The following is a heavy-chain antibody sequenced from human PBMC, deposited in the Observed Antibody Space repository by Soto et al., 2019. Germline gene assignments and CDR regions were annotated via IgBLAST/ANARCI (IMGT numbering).Heavy chain of an antibody. CDR1: NFTISSGYY. CDR2: IYRSGTT. D-gene: IGHD1-26*01. Sequence: SERLSLTCVVSNFTISSGYYWGRIRQSPGKGLEWIASIYRSGTTSYNPSLKSRVTISVDPSKNQFSLMLTAVTAADTAVYYCARTHSGSYYSVFNYWGRGSLVTVSS. CDR3: ARTHSGSYYSVFNY. J-gene: IGHJ4*02. V-gene: IGHV4-38-2*01.